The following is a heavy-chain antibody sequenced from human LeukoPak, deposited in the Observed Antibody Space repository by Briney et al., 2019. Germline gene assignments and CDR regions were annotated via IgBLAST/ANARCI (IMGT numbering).Heavy chain of an antibody. CDR3: ATGFTTGRAFDI. D-gene: IGHD3-10*01. V-gene: IGHV3-74*01. CDR1: GFTFTAYW. J-gene: IGHJ3*02. Sequence: SGGSLRLSCAASGFTFTAYWMHWVRQAPGKGLVWVSRVNSDGSATTYADSVKGRFTISRVNAKNTLYLQMNGLRAEDTAMYYCATGFTTGRAFDIWGQGTMVTVSS. CDR2: VNSDGSAT.